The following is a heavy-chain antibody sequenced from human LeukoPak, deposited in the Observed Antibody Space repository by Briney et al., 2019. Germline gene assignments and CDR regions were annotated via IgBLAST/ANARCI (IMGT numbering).Heavy chain of an antibody. CDR1: GFTFSNAW. CDR2: IKSKTDGGTT. D-gene: IGHD2-21*02. Sequence: GGSLRLSCAASGFTFSNAWMTWVRQAPGKGLEWVGRIKSKTDGGTTDYAAPVKGRFTISRDDSKNTLYQQMNSLKTEDTAVYYCTREAVTANGYFDYWGQGTLVTVSS. V-gene: IGHV3-15*01. J-gene: IGHJ4*02. CDR3: TREAVTANGYFDY.